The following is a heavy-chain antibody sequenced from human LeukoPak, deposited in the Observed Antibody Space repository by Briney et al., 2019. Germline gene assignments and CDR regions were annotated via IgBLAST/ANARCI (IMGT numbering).Heavy chain of an antibody. J-gene: IGHJ4*02. V-gene: IGHV3-23*01. CDR1: GFTFSTSP. Sequence: GGSLRLSCAVSGFTFSTSPMAWVRQAPGKGLEWVSSIHAGGSDPFCADSVQGRCIISRDNSKNTLSPQLSNLRAEDTAIYFCAKGGHHFNPFYNWGQGTLVTVSS. CDR3: AKGGHHFNPFYN. CDR2: IHAGGSDP.